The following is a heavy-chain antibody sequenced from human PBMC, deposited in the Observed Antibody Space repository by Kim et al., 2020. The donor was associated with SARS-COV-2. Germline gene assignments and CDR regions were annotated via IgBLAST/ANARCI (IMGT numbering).Heavy chain of an antibody. D-gene: IGHD2-15*01. CDR3: ARDRYCSATNCYFDY. V-gene: IGHV1-69*04. Sequence: KFQGRVSITADKSTSAAFIELTNLRSEDTAVYYCARDRYCSATNCYFDYWGQGTLVTVSS. J-gene: IGHJ4*02.